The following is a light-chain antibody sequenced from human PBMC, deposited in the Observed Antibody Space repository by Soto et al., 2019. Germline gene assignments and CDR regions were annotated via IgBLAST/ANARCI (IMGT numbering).Light chain of an antibody. CDR1: SSNIGAGYD. V-gene: IGLV1-40*01. CDR2: GNS. Sequence: QSVLTQPPSVSGAPGQRVTISCTGSSSNIGAGYDVHWYQQLPGTAPKLLIYGNSNRPSGVPDRFSGSKSGTSASLAITGLQAEDEXDYYCQSYDSSLSGDVFGTGTKVTVL. J-gene: IGLJ1*01. CDR3: QSYDSSLSGDV.